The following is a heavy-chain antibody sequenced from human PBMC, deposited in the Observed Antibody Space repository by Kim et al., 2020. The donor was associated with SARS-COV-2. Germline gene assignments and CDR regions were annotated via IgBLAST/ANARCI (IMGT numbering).Heavy chain of an antibody. CDR1: AASMSSDY. Sequence: SETLSLTCTVSAASMSSDYWSWIRQSPGEGLECIGYVHHSGTTDYNPSLRSRITISMDMSKNQFSLKVRSMTAADTAVYYCARGSPVPNYWGQGTLVTVSS. CDR2: VHHSGTT. CDR3: ARGSPVPNY. V-gene: IGHV4-59*01. J-gene: IGHJ4*02.